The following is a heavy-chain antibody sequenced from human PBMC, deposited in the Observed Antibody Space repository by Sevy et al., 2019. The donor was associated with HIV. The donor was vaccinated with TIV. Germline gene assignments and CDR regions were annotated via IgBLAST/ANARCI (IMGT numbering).Heavy chain of an antibody. Sequence: GGSLRLSCAASGFTFSSYWMSWVRQAPGKGLEWVANIKQDGSEKYYVDSVKGRFTISRDNAKNSLYLQMNSLRAEDTAVYYCARGGAYYYGSGSYSIFDYWGQGTLVTVSS. V-gene: IGHV3-7*01. D-gene: IGHD3-10*01. CDR1: GFTFSSYW. J-gene: IGHJ4*02. CDR3: ARGGAYYYGSGSYSIFDY. CDR2: IKQDGSEK.